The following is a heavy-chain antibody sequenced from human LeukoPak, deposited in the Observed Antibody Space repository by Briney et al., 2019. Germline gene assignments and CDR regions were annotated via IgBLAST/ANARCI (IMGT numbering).Heavy chain of an antibody. J-gene: IGHJ4*02. D-gene: IGHD3-9*01. CDR3: AKVKVRYYDILTGYSTGDY. CDR1: GFTFSSYA. Sequence: TGGSLRLSCAASGFTFSSYAMSWVRQAPGKGLEWVSAISGSGGSTYYADSVKGRFTISRDNSKNTLYLQMNSLRAEDTAVYYCAKVKVRYYDILTGYSTGDYWGQGTLVTVSS. V-gene: IGHV3-23*01. CDR2: ISGSGGST.